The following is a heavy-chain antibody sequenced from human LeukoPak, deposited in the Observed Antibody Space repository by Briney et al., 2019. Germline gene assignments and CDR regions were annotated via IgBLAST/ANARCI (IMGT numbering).Heavy chain of an antibody. CDR2: IYSDNT. CDR1: GFTVSSNS. V-gene: IGHV3-53*01. D-gene: IGHD1-26*01. CDR3: TRDMQGSRLYLVGSQND. J-gene: IGHJ4*02. Sequence: GGSLRLSCTVSGFTVSSNSMSWVRQAPGKGLEWVSFIYSDNTHYSDSVKGRFTISRDNAMNTLYLQMNSLRAEDSALYYCTRDMQGSRLYLVGSQNDWGQGTLVTVSS.